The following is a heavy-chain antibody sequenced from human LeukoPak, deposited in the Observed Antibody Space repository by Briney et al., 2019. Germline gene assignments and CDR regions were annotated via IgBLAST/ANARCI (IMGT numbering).Heavy chain of an antibody. V-gene: IGHV4-39*07. CDR2: IYYSGNT. J-gene: IGHJ4*02. D-gene: IGHD1-1*01. Sequence: SETLSLTCTVSGGSISTYYWGWIRQAPGKGLEWIGSIYYSGNTYYNSSLRSRVTISLDTSKNQFSLNLFSVTAADTAVYYCAREERRPFDYWGQGTLVAVSS. CDR3: AREERRPFDY. CDR1: GGSISTYY.